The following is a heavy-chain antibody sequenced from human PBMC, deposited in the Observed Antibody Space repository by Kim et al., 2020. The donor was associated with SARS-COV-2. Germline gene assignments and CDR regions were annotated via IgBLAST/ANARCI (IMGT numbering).Heavy chain of an antibody. V-gene: IGHV3-23*01. J-gene: IGHJ5*02. D-gene: IGHD3-10*01. CDR1: GFFFSSHV. CDR3: AKAPVYFPSGTGGNWFYP. CDR2: IGANAREA. Sequence: GGSLRLSCAASGFFFSSHVMNWVRQAPGKGLEWVCNIGANAREAFYADSVKGRFTVSRDNSKNMVFLEMNSLTVDDTAVYYCAKAPVYFPSGTGGNWFYP.